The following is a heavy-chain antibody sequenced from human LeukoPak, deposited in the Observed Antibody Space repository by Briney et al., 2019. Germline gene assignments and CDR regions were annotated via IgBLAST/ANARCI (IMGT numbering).Heavy chain of an antibody. CDR2: ICPYNGNT. D-gene: IGHD2-15*01. J-gene: IGHJ4*02. V-gene: IGHV1-18*01. Sequence: ASVKVSCKASGYTFTSYGISWVRPAPGQGLEWRGWICPYNGNTNSAQKLQGRVTMTTDTSTSTAYMELRSLRSDDTAVYYCARDSELRYCSGGSCSFDYWGQGTLVTVSS. CDR3: ARDSELRYCSGGSCSFDY. CDR1: GYTFTSYG.